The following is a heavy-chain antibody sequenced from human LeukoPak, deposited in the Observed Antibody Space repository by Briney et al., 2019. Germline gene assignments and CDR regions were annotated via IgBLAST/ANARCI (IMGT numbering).Heavy chain of an antibody. CDR1: GGSVSSYY. J-gene: IGHJ5*02. V-gene: IGHV4-59*08. Sequence: SETLTLTCTVSGGSVSSYYWSWIRQPAGKGLAWMGYIYYSGSTKYNPSLKNRVPISLDRSKNQFSLKLRSETAADTAVYYCARGGQNWFDPWGQGTLVTVSS. CDR3: ARGGQNWFDP. CDR2: IYYSGST.